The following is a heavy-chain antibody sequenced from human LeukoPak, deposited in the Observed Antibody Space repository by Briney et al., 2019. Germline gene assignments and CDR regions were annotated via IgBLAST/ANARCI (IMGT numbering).Heavy chain of an antibody. CDR2: IYYSGST. CDR3: ARDAHYCSGGSCYGLHAFDI. Sequence: SETLSLTCTVSGGSISSSSYYWGWIRQPPGKGLEWIGSIYYSGSTYYNPSLKSRVTISVDTSKNQFSLKLSSVTAADTAVYYCARDAHYCSGGSCYGLHAFDIWGQGTMVTVSS. J-gene: IGHJ3*02. CDR1: GGSISSSSYY. V-gene: IGHV4-39*07. D-gene: IGHD2-15*01.